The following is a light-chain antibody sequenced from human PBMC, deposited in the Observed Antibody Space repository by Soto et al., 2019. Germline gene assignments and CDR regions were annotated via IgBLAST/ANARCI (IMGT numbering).Light chain of an antibody. CDR3: QQYNNLPPDT. J-gene: IGKJ2*01. CDR1: QSVNNN. CDR2: VAS. Sequence: EIILTQSPASLSVSPGERATLSCRASQSVNNNLAWYPQKPGQPPRLLIYVASTRATGIPGRFRGSGSGPEFTLTITILQSEDFAVYFCQQYNNLPPDTFGQGTQLEIK. V-gene: IGKV3-15*01.